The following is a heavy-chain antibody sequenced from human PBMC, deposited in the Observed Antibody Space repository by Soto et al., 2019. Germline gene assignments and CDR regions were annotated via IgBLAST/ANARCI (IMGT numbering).Heavy chain of an antibody. CDR2: FYSSGSI. V-gene: IGHV4-31*03. Sequence: SETLSLTCFVSGYSISAGGYYWSWIRHHPGKGLEWIGSFYSSGSIIYNPSLRSRVSISGDTSSNQFSMSLTSVTAADTARYYCARMYSSGSGWFHPWGQGTLVTVS. J-gene: IGHJ5*02. D-gene: IGHD6-19*01. CDR3: ARMYSSGSGWFHP. CDR1: GYSISAGGYY.